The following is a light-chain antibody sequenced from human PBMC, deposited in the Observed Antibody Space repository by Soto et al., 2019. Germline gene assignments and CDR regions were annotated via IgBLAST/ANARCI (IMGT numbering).Light chain of an antibody. J-gene: IGKJ1*01. CDR1: QSISSW. Sequence: DIQMTQSPSTLSASLGDRVTITCRASQSISSWLAWYQQKPGKAPKLLTYKASSLESGVPSRFSGSESGTEFTLTISSLQPDDFATYYCQQYATYWWTFGQGTKVEIK. V-gene: IGKV1-5*03. CDR2: KAS. CDR3: QQYATYWWT.